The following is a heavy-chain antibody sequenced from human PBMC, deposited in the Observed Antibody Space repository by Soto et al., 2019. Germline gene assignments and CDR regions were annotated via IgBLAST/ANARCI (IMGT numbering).Heavy chain of an antibody. Sequence: PSETLSLTCTVSGGSISSYYWSWIRQPPGKGLEWIGYIYYSGSTNYNPSLKSRVTISVDTSKNQFSLKLSSVTAADTAVYYCARRYSYGYYFDYWGQGTLVTVSS. CDR3: ARRYSYGYYFDY. D-gene: IGHD5-18*01. V-gene: IGHV4-59*01. CDR1: GGSISSYY. J-gene: IGHJ4*02. CDR2: IYYSGST.